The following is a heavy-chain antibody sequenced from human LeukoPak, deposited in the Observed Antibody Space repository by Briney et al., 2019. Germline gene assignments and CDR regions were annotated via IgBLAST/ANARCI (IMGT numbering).Heavy chain of an antibody. D-gene: IGHD1-26*01. CDR1: GFTFSSYA. J-gene: IGHJ4*02. CDR3: AKDPHRIVGATTVDY. Sequence: PGGSLRLSCAASGFTFSSYAMSWVRQAPGEGLEWVSAISGSGGSTYYADSVKGRFTISRDNSKNTLYLQMNSLRAEDTAVYYCAKDPHRIVGATTVDYWGQGTLVTVSS. CDR2: ISGSGGST. V-gene: IGHV3-23*01.